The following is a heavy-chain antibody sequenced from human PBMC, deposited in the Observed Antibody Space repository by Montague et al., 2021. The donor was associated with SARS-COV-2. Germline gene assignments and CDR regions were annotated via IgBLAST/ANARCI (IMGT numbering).Heavy chain of an antibody. Sequence: SETRSLTCTVSGGSITNNIDYWAWIRQPPGKGLEWIGSIYYTGNTYYNPSLKSRVTISVVTSKNHFTLKLSSVTAAETAVYYCARLKRYFDSSGSPSAFDFWGQGTKATVSS. CDR3: ARLKRYFDSSGSPSAFDF. CDR2: IYYTGNT. J-gene: IGHJ3*01. CDR1: GGSITNNIDY. D-gene: IGHD3-22*01. V-gene: IGHV4-39*02.